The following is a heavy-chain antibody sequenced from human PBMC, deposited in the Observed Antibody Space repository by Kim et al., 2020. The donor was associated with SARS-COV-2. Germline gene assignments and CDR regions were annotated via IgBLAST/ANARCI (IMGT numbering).Heavy chain of an antibody. D-gene: IGHD5-12*01. CDR3: AKDLQEMATISLYYYGMDV. J-gene: IGHJ6*02. Sequence: GRFTIHRDNSKNPLYLQMNSLRAEDTAVYYCAKDLQEMATISLYYYGMDVWGQGTTVTVSS. V-gene: IGHV3-23*03.